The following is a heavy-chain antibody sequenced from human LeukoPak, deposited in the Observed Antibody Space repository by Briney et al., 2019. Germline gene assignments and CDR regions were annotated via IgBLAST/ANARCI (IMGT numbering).Heavy chain of an antibody. D-gene: IGHD3-10*01. J-gene: IGHJ4*02. CDR2: IKSKTGGGTT. Sequence: GGSLRLCCAASGFTFSNAWMSWVRQATGKGLEWVGRIKSKTGGGTTDYAAPVKGRFTISRDDSKNTLYLQMNSLKTEDTAVYYCTTDFLKLWTSDYWGQGTLVTVSS. CDR3: TTDFLKLWTSDY. V-gene: IGHV3-15*01. CDR1: GFTFSNAW.